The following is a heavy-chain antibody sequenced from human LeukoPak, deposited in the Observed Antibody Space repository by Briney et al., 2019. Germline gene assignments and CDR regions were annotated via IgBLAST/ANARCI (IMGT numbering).Heavy chain of an antibody. D-gene: IGHD4-11*01. CDR3: AKGNYVSYYYYGMDV. V-gene: IGHV3-30*18. J-gene: IGHJ6*02. CDR1: GFTFSSYG. CDR2: TSYDGSNK. Sequence: GRSLRLSCAASGFTFSSYGMHWVRQAPGKGLEWVAVTSYDGSNKYYADSVKGRFTISRDNSKNTLYLQMNSLRAEDTAVYYCAKGNYVSYYYYGMDVWGQGTTVTVSS.